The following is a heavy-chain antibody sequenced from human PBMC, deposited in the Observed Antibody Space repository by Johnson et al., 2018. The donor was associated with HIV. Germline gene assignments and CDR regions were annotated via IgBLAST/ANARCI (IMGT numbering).Heavy chain of an antibody. D-gene: IGHD6-13*01. CDR2: ISGSGGST. V-gene: IGHV3-23*04. CDR1: GFAFSSYA. Sequence: VQRVESGGGLVQPGGSLRLSCAASGFAFSSYAMTWVRQAPGKGLEWVSAISGSGGSTYYADSVKGQFPISRDNSKNTLYLQMNSLRAEDTAIYYCAKGRYSSSWYLAGAFDIWGQGTMVTVSS. J-gene: IGHJ3*02. CDR3: AKGRYSSSWYLAGAFDI.